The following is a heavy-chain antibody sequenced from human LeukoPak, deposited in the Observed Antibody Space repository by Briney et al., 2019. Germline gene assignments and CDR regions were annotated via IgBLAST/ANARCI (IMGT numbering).Heavy chain of an antibody. CDR3: ATEPTMPAPDTSPGLLDF. J-gene: IGHJ4*02. V-gene: IGHV1-24*01. CDR2: VDPENGAA. CDR1: GYSLTELS. Sequence: ASVKVSCKVSGYSLTELSMHWVRQAPGKGLEWMGGVDPENGAAMYAQKLQGRVTMTEDTSTDTAYMELNSLTSDDTAVYYCATEPTMPAPDTSPGLLDFWGQGTLVTVSS. D-gene: IGHD6-13*01.